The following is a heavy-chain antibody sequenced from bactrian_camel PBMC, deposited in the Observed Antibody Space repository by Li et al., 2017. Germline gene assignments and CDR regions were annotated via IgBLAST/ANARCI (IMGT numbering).Heavy chain of an antibody. J-gene: IGHJ6*01. CDR1: GWTRSRYC. Sequence: QVQLVESGGGSVQAGGSLRLSCEYSGWTRSRYCMGWFRQAPGNEREGVAAMNTGGGTLYYADSMEGRFTISHDSAKNMLYLQIDSLKPDDTAMYYCAAEVAPSTAGYCWTGLLLDFGHRGQGTQVTVS. CDR3: AAEVAPSTAGYCWTGLLLDFGH. D-gene: IGHD3*01. V-gene: IGHV3S1*01. CDR2: MNTGGGTL.